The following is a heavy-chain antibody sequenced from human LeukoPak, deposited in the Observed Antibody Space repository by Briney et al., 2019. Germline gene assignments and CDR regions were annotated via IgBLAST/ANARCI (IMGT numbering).Heavy chain of an antibody. CDR3: AKGQDFWSGTDAFDI. V-gene: IGHV3-23*01. J-gene: IGHJ3*02. CDR1: GFTFSSYA. Sequence: GGSLRLSCAASGFTFSSYAMSWVRQAPGKGLEWVSAISGGGGSTYYADSVKGRFTISRDNSKNTLYLQMNSLRAEDTAVYYCAKGQDFWSGTDAFDIWGQGTMVTVSS. CDR2: ISGGGGST. D-gene: IGHD3-3*01.